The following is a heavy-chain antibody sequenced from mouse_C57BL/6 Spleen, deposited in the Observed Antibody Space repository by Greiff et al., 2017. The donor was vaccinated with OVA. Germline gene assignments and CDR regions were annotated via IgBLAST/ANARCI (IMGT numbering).Heavy chain of an antibody. V-gene: IGHV5-4*03. CDR3: ARGQLRLRFAY. D-gene: IGHD3-2*02. CDR1: GFTFSSYA. CDR2: ISAGGSYT. J-gene: IGHJ3*01. Sequence: EVKLMESGGGLVKPGGSLKLSCAASGFTFSSYAMSWVRQTPEKRLEWIATISAGGSYTYYPDNVKGRFTISRDNAKNNLYLQMSHLKSEDTAMYSWARGQLRLRFAYWGQGTLVTVSA.